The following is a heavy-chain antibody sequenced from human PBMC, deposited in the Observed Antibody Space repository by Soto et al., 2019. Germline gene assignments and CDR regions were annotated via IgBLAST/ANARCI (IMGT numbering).Heavy chain of an antibody. V-gene: IGHV1-3*01. CDR2: INAGNGNT. CDR3: ARNEPSSIAARPRLFFYFDY. CDR1: GYTXSSYA. J-gene: IGHJ4*02. D-gene: IGHD6-6*01. Sequence: SXKVSFTASGYTXSSYAMNWVRQAPGQSLGWMGWINAGNGNTKYSKKFQVIVTITRDTSARTAYMELSSLRSEDTSVYYCARNEPSSIAARPRLFFYFDYWGQGTLVPVSS.